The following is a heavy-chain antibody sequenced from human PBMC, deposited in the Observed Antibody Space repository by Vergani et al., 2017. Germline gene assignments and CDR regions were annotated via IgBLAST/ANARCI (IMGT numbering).Heavy chain of an antibody. Sequence: VQLVESGGGVVQPGRSLRLSCAASGFTFSSYGMHWVRQAPGKGLEWVANIKQDGSEKYYVDAVKGRFTISRDNATNSLYLQMNSLRAEVTAVYYCARDDYGSGSYYYYYYYGMDVWGQGTTVTVSS. CDR3: ARDDYGSGSYYYYYYYGMDV. CDR2: IKQDGSEK. J-gene: IGHJ6*02. CDR1: GFTFSSYG. D-gene: IGHD3-10*01. V-gene: IGHV3-7*01.